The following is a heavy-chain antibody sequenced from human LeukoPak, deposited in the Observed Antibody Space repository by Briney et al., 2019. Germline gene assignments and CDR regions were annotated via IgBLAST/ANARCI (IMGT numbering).Heavy chain of an antibody. CDR1: GFTFTDYY. CDR3: AKRDLGGPNDY. J-gene: IGHJ4*02. CDR2: ITNSGTTI. Sequence: GGSLRLSCAASGFTFTDYYMSWIRQAPGKGLEWVSYITNSGTTIYYADSVKGRFTISRDNAKNSLYLQMNSLRAEDTAVYYCAKRDLGGPNDYWGQGTLVTVSS. V-gene: IGHV3-11*01.